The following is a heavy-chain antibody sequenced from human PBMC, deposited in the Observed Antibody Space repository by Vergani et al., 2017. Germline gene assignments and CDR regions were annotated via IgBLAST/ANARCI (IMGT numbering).Heavy chain of an antibody. CDR2: ISSSSSYI. D-gene: IGHD2-21*02. V-gene: IGHV3-21*01. Sequence: EVQLVESGGGLVKPGGSLRLSCAASGFTFSSYSMNWVRQAPGKGLEWVSSISSSSSYIYYADSVKGRFTISRDNAKNSLYLQMNSLRAEDTAVYYCARDIVVVTAIGVSSYYYYGMDVWGQ. CDR3: ARDIVVVTAIGVSSYYYYGMDV. J-gene: IGHJ6*02. CDR1: GFTFSSYS.